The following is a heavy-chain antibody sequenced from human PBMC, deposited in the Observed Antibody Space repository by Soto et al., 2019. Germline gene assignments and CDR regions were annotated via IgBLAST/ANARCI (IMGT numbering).Heavy chain of an antibody. D-gene: IGHD3-10*01. CDR2: ISTYNGNT. V-gene: IGHV1-18*01. CDR1: GYTFTTYD. CDR3: ARGVGSGTYYNQYNWFDP. J-gene: IGHJ5*02. Sequence: ASVKVSCKASGYTFTTYDISCVRQAPGQGLEWMGRISTYNGNTNYPQSLQGRLTMTTDTSTPTAYMELRSLRSDDTAVYYCARGVGSGTYYNQYNWFDPWGQGTLVTVSS.